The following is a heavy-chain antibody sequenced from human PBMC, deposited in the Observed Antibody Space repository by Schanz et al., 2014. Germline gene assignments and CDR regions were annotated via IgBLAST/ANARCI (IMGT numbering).Heavy chain of an antibody. V-gene: IGHV3-23*04. Sequence: EVQLVESGGGLVQPGGSLRLSCAASGFTFSSYAMSWVRQAPGKGLEWVSAISGSGGSTYYADSVKGRFTISRDNSKNTLSLLVNSLRGEDTATYYCAKAFRTTKYYGMDVWGQGTTVTVS. CDR3: AKAFRTTKYYGMDV. CDR2: ISGSGGST. J-gene: IGHJ6*02. CDR1: GFTFSSYA. D-gene: IGHD1-1*01.